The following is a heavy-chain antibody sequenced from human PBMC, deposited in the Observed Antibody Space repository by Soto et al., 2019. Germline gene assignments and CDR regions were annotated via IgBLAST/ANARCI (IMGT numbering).Heavy chain of an antibody. V-gene: IGHV4-39*01. CDR1: GGSISSSSSY. CDR2: IYYNGRT. D-gene: IGHD1-1*01. J-gene: IGHJ4*02. Sequence: LSLTCTVSGGSISSSSSYWAWIRQPPGRGLEWIGAIYYNGRTYYKPSLKSRVTISVDTSKNQFSLNLSPVAAADSAVYYCARHRRENGIYAQPLDYWGQGTPVTVS. CDR3: ARHRRENGIYAQPLDY.